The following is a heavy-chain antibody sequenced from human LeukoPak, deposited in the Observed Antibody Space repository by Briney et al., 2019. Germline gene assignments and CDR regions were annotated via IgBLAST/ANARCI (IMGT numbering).Heavy chain of an antibody. V-gene: IGHV1-2*02. CDR3: ARDAFSGYSSSWHEDF. CDR2: INPTSGAT. D-gene: IGHD6-13*01. CDR1: GYTFPGYY. Sequence: ASVKVSCKASGYTFPGYYMHWVRQAPGQGVELMGWINPTSGATNYAQKFLGRMTMTRDTFITTAYMELNRLTSDDTAVYFCARDAFSGYSSSWHEDFWGQGTLVTVSS. J-gene: IGHJ4*02.